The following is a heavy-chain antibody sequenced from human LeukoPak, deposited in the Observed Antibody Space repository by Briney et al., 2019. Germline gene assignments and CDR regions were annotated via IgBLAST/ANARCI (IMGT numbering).Heavy chain of an antibody. CDR3: AISYDFWSGYQDRGQIDY. Sequence: ASVKVSCKASGGTFSSYAISWVRQAPGQGLEWMGRIIPIFGTANYAQKFQGRVTITTDESTSTAYMELSSLRSEDTAVYYCAISYDFWSGYQDRGQIDYWGQGTLVTVSS. V-gene: IGHV1-69*05. CDR1: GGTFSSYA. D-gene: IGHD3-3*01. J-gene: IGHJ4*02. CDR2: IIPIFGTA.